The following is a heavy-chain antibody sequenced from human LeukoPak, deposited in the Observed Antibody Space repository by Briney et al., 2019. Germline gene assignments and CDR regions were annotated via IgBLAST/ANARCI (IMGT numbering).Heavy chain of an antibody. Sequence: SETLSLTCTVSGASISRYYWSWIRQPPGKGLEWITYIHYSGRTHYDPSLKSRVTISVDTSKNQFSLKLSSVTAADTAVYYCASQTALPYFDLLLGDGPGYFDYWGQGTLVTVSS. V-gene: IGHV4-59*08. CDR3: ASQTALPYFDLLLGDGPGYFDY. CDR2: IHYSGRT. J-gene: IGHJ4*02. D-gene: IGHD3-9*01. CDR1: GASISRYY.